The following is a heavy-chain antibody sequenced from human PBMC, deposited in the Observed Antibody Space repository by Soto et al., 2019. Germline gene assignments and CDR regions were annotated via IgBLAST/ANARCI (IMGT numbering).Heavy chain of an antibody. D-gene: IGHD3-16*01. CDR3: ATPFQSWPGGWYFDL. CDR1: GGTFSSYS. J-gene: IGHJ2*01. Sequence: QVQLVQSGAEVKKPGSSVKVSCKASGGTFSSYSINWVRQAPGQGLEWMGGIIPIFGTANYAQKFQGRVTLTADESTSTAHMELSSLRHEDTAVYYCATPFQSWPGGWYFDLWGRGILVTVSS. CDR2: IIPIFGTA. V-gene: IGHV1-69*01.